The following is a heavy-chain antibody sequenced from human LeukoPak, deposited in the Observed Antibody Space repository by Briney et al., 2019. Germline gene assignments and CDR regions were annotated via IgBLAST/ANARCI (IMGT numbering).Heavy chain of an antibody. V-gene: IGHV5-51*01. J-gene: IGHJ3*01. D-gene: IGHD2-15*01. CDR3: PRQQHFCSGGNCYSLNAFDL. CDR1: GYNFITYW. CDR2: IYPGDSDT. Sequence: HGESLKISCKGSGYNFITYWIGWVRQMPGKGLEWMGIIYPGDSDTRYSPSFQGQVTISADKSISTAYLQWSSLKASDPPMYYCPRQQHFCSGGNCYSLNAFDLWGQGTVVTVSS.